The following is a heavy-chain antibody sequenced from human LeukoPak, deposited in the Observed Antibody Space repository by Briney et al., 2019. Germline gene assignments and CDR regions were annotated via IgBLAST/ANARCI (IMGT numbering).Heavy chain of an antibody. Sequence: SETLSLTCTVSGGSISGCYWSWIRQPPGKGLEWIGYIYYTGSTNYSPSLKSRLTISADTSENQFSLKLSSVTAADTAVYYCARGKGYFDYWGQGTLVTVSS. CDR1: GGSISGCY. J-gene: IGHJ4*02. V-gene: IGHV4-59*01. CDR2: IYYTGST. CDR3: ARGKGYFDY.